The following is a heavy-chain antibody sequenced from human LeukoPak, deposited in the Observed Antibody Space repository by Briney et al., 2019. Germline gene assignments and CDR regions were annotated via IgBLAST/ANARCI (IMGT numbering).Heavy chain of an antibody. CDR3: ARDRGAVAVYFDY. CDR2: IIPIFGTA. CDR1: GGTFSSYA. Sequence: GASVKVSCKASGGTFSSYAISWVRQAPGQGLEWMGGIIPIFGTANYAQKFQGRVTITADESTSTAYMELSSLRSEDTAVYYCARDRGAVAVYFDYWGQGTLVTVSS. D-gene: IGHD6-19*01. V-gene: IGHV1-69*13. J-gene: IGHJ4*02.